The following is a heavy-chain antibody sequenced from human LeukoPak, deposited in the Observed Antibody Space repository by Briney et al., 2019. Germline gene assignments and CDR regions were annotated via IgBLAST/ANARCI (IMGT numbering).Heavy chain of an antibody. D-gene: IGHD2-15*01. CDR2: INHSGST. V-gene: IGHV4-34*01. CDR1: GGSFSGYY. Sequence: SETLSLTCAVYGGSFSGYYWSWIRQPPGKGLEWIGEINHSGSTNYNPSLKSRVTISVDTSKNQFSLKLSSVTAADTAVYYCARWHGVEGSFDPWGQGTLVTVSS. J-gene: IGHJ5*02. CDR3: ARWHGVEGSFDP.